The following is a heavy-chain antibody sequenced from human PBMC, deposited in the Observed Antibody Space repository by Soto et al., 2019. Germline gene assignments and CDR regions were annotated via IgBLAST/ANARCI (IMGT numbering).Heavy chain of an antibody. CDR2: IIPILGIA. CDR1: GYTFTIYG. J-gene: IGHJ6*03. Sequence: GASVKVSCKASGYTFTIYGISWVRQAPGQGLEWMGRIIPILGIANYAQKFQGRVTITADKSTSTAYMELSSLRSEDTAVYYCAREEENYYYYYYMDVWGKGTTVTVSS. V-gene: IGHV1-69*04. CDR3: AREEENYYYYYYMDV.